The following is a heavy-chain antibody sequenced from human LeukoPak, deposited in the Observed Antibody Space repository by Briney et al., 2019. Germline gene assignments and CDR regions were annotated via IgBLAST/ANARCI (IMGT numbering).Heavy chain of an antibody. Sequence: GRSLRLSCAASGFIFSGYAMHWVRQAPGKGLEWVAVISYDGSNKYYADSVKGRFTISRDNSKNTLYLQMNSLRAEDTAVYYCARDEGSPYYYYGMDVWGQGTTVTVSS. CDR3: ARDEGSPYYYYGMDV. J-gene: IGHJ6*02. CDR2: ISYDGSNK. CDR1: GFIFSGYA. V-gene: IGHV3-30-3*01.